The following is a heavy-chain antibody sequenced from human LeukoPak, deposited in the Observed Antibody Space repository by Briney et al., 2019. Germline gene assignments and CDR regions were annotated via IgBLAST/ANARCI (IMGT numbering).Heavy chain of an antibody. J-gene: IGHJ4*02. Sequence: GGSLRLSCAASGFTFNNYAMNWVRQAPGKGLEWVSSISSSSSYIYYADSVKGRFTISRDNAKNSLYLQMNSLRAEDTAVYYCARVGPLRYFDWLLVGYFDYWGQGTLLTVSS. D-gene: IGHD3-9*01. CDR2: ISSSSSYI. V-gene: IGHV3-21*01. CDR1: GFTFNNYA. CDR3: ARVGPLRYFDWLLVGYFDY.